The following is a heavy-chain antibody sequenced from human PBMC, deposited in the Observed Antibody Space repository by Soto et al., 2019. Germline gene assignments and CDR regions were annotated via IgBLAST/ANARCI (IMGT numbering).Heavy chain of an antibody. CDR1: GFTFSSYA. J-gene: IGHJ4*02. Sequence: GGSLRLSCAASGFTFSSYAMSWVRQAPGKGLEWVSAISGSGGSTYYADSVKGRFTISRDNSKNTLYLQMNSLRAEDTAVYYCAKAAIRTTASGSYYGYWGQGTLVTVSS. D-gene: IGHD1-26*01. V-gene: IGHV3-23*01. CDR2: ISGSGGST. CDR3: AKAAIRTTASGSYYGY.